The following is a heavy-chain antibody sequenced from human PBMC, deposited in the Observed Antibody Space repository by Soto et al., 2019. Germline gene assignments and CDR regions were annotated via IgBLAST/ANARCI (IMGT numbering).Heavy chain of an antibody. V-gene: IGHV4-61*01. CDR3: ARLYCSGGSCYSEDNWFDP. D-gene: IGHD2-15*01. CDR2: IYYSGTT. J-gene: IGHJ5*02. Sequence: SETLSLTCTVSGGSVSSGSYYWTWIRQPPGKGLEWLGYIYYSGTTNYNPPLKSRITISVDTSGNQFSLKLSSVTAADTAVYYCARLYCSGGSCYSEDNWFDPWGQGTLVTVSS. CDR1: GGSVSSGSYY.